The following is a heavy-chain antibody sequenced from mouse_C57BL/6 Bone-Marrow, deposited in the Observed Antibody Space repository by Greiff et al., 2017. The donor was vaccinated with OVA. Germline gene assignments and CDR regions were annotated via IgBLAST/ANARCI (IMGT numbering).Heavy chain of an antibody. D-gene: IGHD1-1*02. V-gene: IGHV1-81*01. CDR3: ARVLWEDY. Sequence: QVQLQQSGAELARPGASVKLSCKASGYTFTSYGISWVKQRTGQGLEWIGEIYHRSGNTYYNEKFKGKATLTADKSSSTAYMELRSLTSEDSAVYFCARVLWEDYWGQGTTLTVSS. CDR1: GYTFTSYG. J-gene: IGHJ2*01. CDR2: IYHRSGNT.